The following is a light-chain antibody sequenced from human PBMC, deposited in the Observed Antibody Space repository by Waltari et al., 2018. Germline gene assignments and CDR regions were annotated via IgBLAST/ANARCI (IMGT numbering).Light chain of an antibody. CDR2: DVS. Sequence: HSALTPPASVSGSPGQSITLSCTGTNTDAGGSNYVSWYQQHPGKAPKPIIYDVSARPSGVSNRFSGSKSGNTASLTISGLQAEDEADYYCSSYTSSNTYVFGTGTKVTVL. V-gene: IGLV2-14*03. CDR3: SSYTSSNTYV. J-gene: IGLJ1*01. CDR1: NTDAGGSNY.